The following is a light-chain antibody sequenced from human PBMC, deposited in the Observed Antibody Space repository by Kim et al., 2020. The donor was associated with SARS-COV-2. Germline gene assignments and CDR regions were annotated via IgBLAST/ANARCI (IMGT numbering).Light chain of an antibody. CDR3: GTWDSSLSAGGVV. J-gene: IGLJ2*01. CDR1: SSNIGNNS. CDR2: DNN. V-gene: IGLV1-51*01. Sequence: KVTISCSGSSSNIGNNSVSWYQQLPGTAPKLLIYDNNKRPSGIPDRFSGSKSGTSATLGITGLQTGDEADYYCGTWDSSLSAGGVVFGGGTKLTVL.